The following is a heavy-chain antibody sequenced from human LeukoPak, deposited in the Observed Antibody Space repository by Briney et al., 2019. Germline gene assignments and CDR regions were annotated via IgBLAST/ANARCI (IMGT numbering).Heavy chain of an antibody. V-gene: IGHV3-7*02. D-gene: IGHD1-1*01. CDR1: GFTFSSYW. J-gene: IGHJ4*02. CDR3: ARKVTGTTYFDY. Sequence: GGSLRLSCAASGFTFSSYWMNWVRQAPGKGLEWVANINQDGSGKYYVDSVKGRFTISRDNAKNSVFLQMNSLRAEDTAVYYCARKVTGTTYFDYWGQGTLVTVSS. CDR2: INQDGSGK.